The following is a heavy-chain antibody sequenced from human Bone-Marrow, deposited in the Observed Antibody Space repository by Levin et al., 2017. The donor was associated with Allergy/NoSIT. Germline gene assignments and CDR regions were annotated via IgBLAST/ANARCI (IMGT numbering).Heavy chain of an antibody. CDR1: GYTFSDYY. D-gene: IGHD3-3*01. CDR2: INPNTGGA. CDR3: AVRIFGVVSDMDV. V-gene: IGHV1-2*05. Sequence: AASVKVSCKASGYTFSDYYIHWVRQAPGQGLEWMGRINPNTGGANNAQKFQGRVTMTRDTSLNTAYMELSRLASDDSGVYYCAVRIFGVVSDMDVWGQGTTVTVSS. J-gene: IGHJ6*02.